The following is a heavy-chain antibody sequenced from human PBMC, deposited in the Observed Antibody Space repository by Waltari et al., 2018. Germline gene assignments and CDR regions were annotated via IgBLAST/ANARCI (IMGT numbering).Heavy chain of an antibody. CDR3: AKDGIG. Sequence: QVQLVESGGGVVQPGGSLRLSCAASGFTFSSYGMHWVRQAPGKGLEWVAFIRSDGSNKYYADSVKGRFTISRDNSKNTLYLQMNSLRAEDTAVYYCAKDGIGWGQGTLVTVSS. V-gene: IGHV3-30*02. J-gene: IGHJ4*02. CDR1: GFTFSSYG. CDR2: IRSDGSNK. D-gene: IGHD1-1*01.